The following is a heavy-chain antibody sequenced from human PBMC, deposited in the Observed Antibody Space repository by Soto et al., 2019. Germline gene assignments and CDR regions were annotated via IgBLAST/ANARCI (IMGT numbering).Heavy chain of an antibody. V-gene: IGHV2-5*02. Sequence: QITLKESGPTLVKPTQTLTLTCTFSGLSLSTTGVGVGWIRQPPGKALEWLALIYWDDDKRYSPSLKTRLTITKDTSKIHVVLTMTNMDPVDTATYYCVQSRCGGDCLQSYSSHSYYGLDVWVQGTTVTVSS. J-gene: IGHJ6*02. CDR1: GLSLSTTGVG. CDR2: IYWDDDK. D-gene: IGHD2-21*02. CDR3: VQSRCGGDCLQSYSSHSYYGLDV.